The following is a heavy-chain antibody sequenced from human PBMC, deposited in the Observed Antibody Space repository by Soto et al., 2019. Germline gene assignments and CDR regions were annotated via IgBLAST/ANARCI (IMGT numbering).Heavy chain of an antibody. J-gene: IGHJ6*02. CDR3: AKERYYDILTGPENYYYHYGMDA. CDR1: GFTFSSYA. D-gene: IGHD3-9*01. V-gene: IGHV3-23*01. Sequence: EVQLLESGGGLVQPGGSLRLSCAASGFTFSSYAMSWVRQAPGKGLEWVSDITGSGGYTFYADSVTGRFTISRDNSKNTLYLQMSSLRAEDTAVYYCAKERYYDILTGPENYYYHYGMDAWGQGTTVTVSS. CDR2: ITGSGGYT.